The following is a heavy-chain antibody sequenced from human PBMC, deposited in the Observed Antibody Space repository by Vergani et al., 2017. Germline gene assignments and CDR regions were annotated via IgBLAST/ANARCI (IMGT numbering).Heavy chain of an antibody. Sequence: VQLQESGPGLVKPSETLSLTCAVSGFSIDNGYYWDWIRQPPGKGLEWIGSIYRTGRTHFNPSLKSRITMSVDTSKNQFSLRLSSVTAADTAMYYCAREGLHSGSGSYNDYWGQGTLVTVSS. CDR3: AREGLHSGSGSYNDY. CDR1: GFSIDNGYY. CDR2: IYRTGRT. V-gene: IGHV4-38-2*02. D-gene: IGHD3-10*01. J-gene: IGHJ4*02.